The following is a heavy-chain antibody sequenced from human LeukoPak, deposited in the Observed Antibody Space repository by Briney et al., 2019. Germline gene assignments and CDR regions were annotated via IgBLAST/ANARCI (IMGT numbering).Heavy chain of an antibody. V-gene: IGHV3-64D*06. CDR1: GFTFSRYA. CDR3: VKDGSGSYYTYYFDY. Sequence: GGSLRLSCSASGFTFSRYAMHWVRQAPGKGLEYVSAISSNGGSTYYADSVKGRFTISRGNSNNTLYLQMSSLRAGDTAVYYCVKDGSGSYYTYYFDYWGQGTLVTVSS. CDR2: ISSNGGST. D-gene: IGHD3-10*01. J-gene: IGHJ4*02.